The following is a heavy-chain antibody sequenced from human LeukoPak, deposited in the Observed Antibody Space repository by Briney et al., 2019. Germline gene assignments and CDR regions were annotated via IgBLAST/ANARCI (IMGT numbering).Heavy chain of an antibody. V-gene: IGHV4-4*09. J-gene: IGHJ4*02. Sequence: SETLSLTCTVSGGSISSYYWSWIRQPPGKGLEWIGYIYTSGSTNYNPSLKSRVTISVDTSKSQFSLKLSSVTAADTAVYYCARLLSSGAEPFDYWGQGTLVTVSS. CDR3: ARLLSSGAEPFDY. CDR2: IYTSGST. CDR1: GGSISSYY. D-gene: IGHD6-19*01.